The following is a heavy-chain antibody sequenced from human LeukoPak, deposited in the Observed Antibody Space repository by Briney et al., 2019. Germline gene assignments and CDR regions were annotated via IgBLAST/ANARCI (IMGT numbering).Heavy chain of an antibody. CDR2: INPNSGGT. CDR3: AREGGMVRGVIKGYMDV. Sequence: GASVKVSCKASGYTFTGYYMHWVRQAPGQGLEWMGWINPNSGGTNYAQKFQGRVTMTRDTSISTAYMELSRLRSDDTAVYYCAREGGMVRGVIKGYMDVWGKGTTVTVSS. D-gene: IGHD3-10*01. V-gene: IGHV1-2*02. CDR1: GYTFTGYY. J-gene: IGHJ6*03.